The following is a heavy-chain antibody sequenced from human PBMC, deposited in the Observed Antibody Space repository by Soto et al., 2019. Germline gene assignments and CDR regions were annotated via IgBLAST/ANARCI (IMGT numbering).Heavy chain of an antibody. CDR2: ISSDGSST. J-gene: IGHJ3*02. CDR3: ARRPHGFDI. CDR1: GSTLSSYW. V-gene: IGHV3-74*01. Sequence: EVQLVESGGGLVQPGGSLRLSCAASGSTLSSYWIHWVRQAPGKGLVWVSHISSDGSSTYYADSVKGRFTISRDNAKNTLYLQMNSLRAEDTAVYYCARRPHGFDIWGQGTMVTVSS.